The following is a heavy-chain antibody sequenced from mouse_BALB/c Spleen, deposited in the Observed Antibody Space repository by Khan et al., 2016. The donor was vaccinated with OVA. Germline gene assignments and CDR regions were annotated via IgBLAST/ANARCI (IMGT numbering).Heavy chain of an antibody. CDR1: GYIFTDFS. D-gene: IGHD2-1*01. Sequence: QVQLKQSGAELVRPGVSVKISCKGSGYIFTDFSMHWVKRSHAKSLEWIGVISTHYGDSIYNQNFKGKATLTVDRSSSAAYMELARLTSEDSATYYCARWSGHYLFAYWGQGTLVTVS. CDR2: ISTHYGDS. J-gene: IGHJ3*01. V-gene: IGHV1S137*01. CDR3: ARWSGHYLFAY.